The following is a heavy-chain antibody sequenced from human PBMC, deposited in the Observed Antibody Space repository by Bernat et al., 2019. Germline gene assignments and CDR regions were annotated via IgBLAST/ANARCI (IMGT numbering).Heavy chain of an antibody. Sequence: QVQLVESGGGVVQPGRSLRLSCAASGFTFSSYGMHWVRQAPGKGLEWVAVISYDGSNKYYADSVQGRFPISRDNSKNTLYLQMNSLRAEDTAVYYCAKEYGDYGWFDYWGQGTLVTVSS. CDR3: AKEYGDYGWFDY. D-gene: IGHD4-17*01. CDR2: ISYDGSNK. V-gene: IGHV3-30*18. J-gene: IGHJ4*02. CDR1: GFTFSSYG.